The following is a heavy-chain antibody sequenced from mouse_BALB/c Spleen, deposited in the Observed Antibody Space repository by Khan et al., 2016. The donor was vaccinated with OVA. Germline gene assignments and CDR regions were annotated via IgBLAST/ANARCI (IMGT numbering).Heavy chain of an antibody. D-gene: IGHD1-1*02. CDR2: NWNDGTT. J-gene: IGHJ4*01. CDR3: AEQPNYHYYVMDY. V-gene: IGHV2-6-1*01. Sequence: VQLVESGPGLVAPSQSLSITCTISGFSLTNYGIHRVRQPLGKGREWWVVNWNDGTTTYNSALKPRLSISKDNPKNKVFLKMHNAQTDDTTMYYCAEQPNYHYYVMDYWGQGTSVTVSS. CDR1: GFSLTNYG.